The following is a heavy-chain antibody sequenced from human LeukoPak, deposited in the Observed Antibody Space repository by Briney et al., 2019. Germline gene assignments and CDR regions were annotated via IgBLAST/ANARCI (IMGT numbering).Heavy chain of an antibody. CDR1: GFTFSSYE. J-gene: IGHJ6*04. CDR3: MGAGRITMVRGVMNGMDV. V-gene: IGHV3-48*03. Sequence: PGGSLRPSCAASGFTFSSYEMNWVRQAPGKGLEWVTYISSSGSTTYYADSVKGRFTISRDNAKNSLYLQMNSLRAEDTAVYYCMGAGRITMVRGVMNGMDVWGKGTTVTVSS. D-gene: IGHD3-10*01. CDR2: ISSSGSTT.